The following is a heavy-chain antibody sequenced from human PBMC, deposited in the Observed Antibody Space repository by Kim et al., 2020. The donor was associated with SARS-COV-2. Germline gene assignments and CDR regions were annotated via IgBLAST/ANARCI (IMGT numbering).Heavy chain of an antibody. CDR3: ARGRRGYSYGYVDY. V-gene: IGHV3-21*01. CDR1: GFTFSSYS. J-gene: IGHJ4*02. D-gene: IGHD5-18*01. Sequence: GGSLRLSCAASGFTFSSYSMNWVRQAPGKGLEWVSSISTTSSSIYYADSVKGRFTISRDNTKNSLYLQMNSVGAEDTAVYYCARGRRGYSYGYVDYWGQGTLGTVSS. CDR2: ISTTSSSI.